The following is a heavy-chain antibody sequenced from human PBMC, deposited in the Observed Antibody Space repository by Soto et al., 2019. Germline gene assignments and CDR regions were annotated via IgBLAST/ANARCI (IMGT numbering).Heavy chain of an antibody. J-gene: IGHJ3*02. CDR1: GGTFSSYA. Sequence: ASVKVSCKASGGTFSSYAISWVRQAPGQGLEWMGGIIPIFGTANYAQKFQGRVTITADESTSTAYMELSSLRSEDTAVYYCAIAKGPYCSGGSCPYIHAFDIWGQGTMVTVSS. CDR2: IIPIFGTA. D-gene: IGHD2-15*01. CDR3: AIAKGPYCSGGSCPYIHAFDI. V-gene: IGHV1-69*13.